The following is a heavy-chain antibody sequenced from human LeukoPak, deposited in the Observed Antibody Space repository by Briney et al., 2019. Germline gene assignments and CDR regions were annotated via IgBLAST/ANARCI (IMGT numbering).Heavy chain of an antibody. CDR2: RSGSGDST. Sequence: AGSLRLSCAASGFTFSSYAMSWHRQAQGQGLEWVSARSGSGDSTTYADSVKGRFTISRDNSKNTLDLQMNSLRAEDTAVYYCATQPGSSWYYFDCWGQGTLVTVSS. V-gene: IGHV3-23*01. D-gene: IGHD6-13*01. CDR3: ATQPGSSWYYFDC. CDR1: GFTFSSYA. J-gene: IGHJ4*02.